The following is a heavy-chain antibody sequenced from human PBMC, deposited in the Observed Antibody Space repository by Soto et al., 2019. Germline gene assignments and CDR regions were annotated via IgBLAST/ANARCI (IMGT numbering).Heavy chain of an antibody. CDR2: IDPSDSYT. V-gene: IGHV5-10-1*01. D-gene: IGHD1-26*01. CDR1: GYSFTSYW. CDR3: ARRGYYYYGMDV. J-gene: IGHJ6*02. Sequence: PGESLKISCKGSGYSFTSYWISWVRQMPGRGLEWMGRIDPSDSYTNYSPSFQGHVTISADKSISTAYLQWCSLKASDTAMYYCARRGYYYYGMDVWGQGTTVTVSS.